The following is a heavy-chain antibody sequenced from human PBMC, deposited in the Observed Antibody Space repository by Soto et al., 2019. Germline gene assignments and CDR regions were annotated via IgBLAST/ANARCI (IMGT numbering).Heavy chain of an antibody. Sequence: QVQLQESGPGLVKPSETLSLTCTVSGGSISSYYWSWIRQPPGKGLEWIGYIYYSGSTNYNPSLKSRVTISVDTSKNQFSLKLSSVTAADTAVYYCARAIITMVRGSRVWFDPWGQGTLVTVSS. CDR2: IYYSGST. CDR3: ARAIITMVRGSRVWFDP. CDR1: GGSISSYY. J-gene: IGHJ5*02. V-gene: IGHV4-59*01. D-gene: IGHD3-10*01.